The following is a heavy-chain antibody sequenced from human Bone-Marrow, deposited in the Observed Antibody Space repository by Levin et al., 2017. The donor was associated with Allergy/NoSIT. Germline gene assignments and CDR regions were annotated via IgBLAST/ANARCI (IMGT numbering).Heavy chain of an antibody. V-gene: IGHV3-11*01. Sequence: AGESLKISCAASGFNFREYYMSWIRQTPGNGLEWVACVSSGVLKTYYTDSVRGRFTITRDNDKDSVYLEMNSLRAEDTAVYYCAATTFHFDSRGPKPDGFEMWGPGTMVTVSS. CDR2: VSSGVLKT. CDR3: AATTFHFDSRGPKPDGFEM. CDR1: GFNFREYY. D-gene: IGHD3-22*01. J-gene: IGHJ3*02.